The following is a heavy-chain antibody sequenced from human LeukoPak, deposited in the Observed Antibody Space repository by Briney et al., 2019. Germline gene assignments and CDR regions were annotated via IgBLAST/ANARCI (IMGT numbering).Heavy chain of an antibody. J-gene: IGHJ6*02. Sequence: GGSLRLSCAASGFTVSNNYMSWVRQAPGRLEWLSVSYSGETQYADSVKGRFTISRDDSKNTVYLQMSSLRDEDTATYYCVRDQFSWGQGTTVTVSS. D-gene: IGHD3-3*01. CDR2: SYSGET. CDR3: VRDQFS. CDR1: GFTVSNNY. V-gene: IGHV3-66*01.